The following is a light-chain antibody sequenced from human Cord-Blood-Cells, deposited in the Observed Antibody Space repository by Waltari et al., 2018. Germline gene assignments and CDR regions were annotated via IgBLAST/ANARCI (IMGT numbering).Light chain of an antibody. J-gene: IGLJ2*01. V-gene: IGLV2-14*01. CDR3: SSYTSSSTLVV. CDR1: SSDAGGYNY. CDR2: DVS. Sequence: QSALTQPAFVSGSPGQSITISCTGTSSDAGGYNYVSWYQQHPGNAPKLMIYDVSNRPSGVSNRFSGSKSGNTASLTISGLQAEDEADYYCSSYTSSSTLVVFGGGTKLTVL.